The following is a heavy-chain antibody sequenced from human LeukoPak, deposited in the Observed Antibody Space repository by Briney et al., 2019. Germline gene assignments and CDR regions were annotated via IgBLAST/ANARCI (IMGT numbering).Heavy chain of an antibody. CDR2: IIPIFGTA. CDR1: GGTFSSYA. D-gene: IGHD6-13*01. Sequence: GASVKVSCKASGGTFSSYAISWVRQAPGQGLEWMGGIIPIFGTANYAQKFQGRVTITADESTSTAYMELSSLRSEDTAVYYCARAKTERPFGYSSSQTGYWFDPWGQGTLVTVSS. CDR3: ARAKTERPFGYSSSQTGYWFDP. V-gene: IGHV1-69*13. J-gene: IGHJ5*02.